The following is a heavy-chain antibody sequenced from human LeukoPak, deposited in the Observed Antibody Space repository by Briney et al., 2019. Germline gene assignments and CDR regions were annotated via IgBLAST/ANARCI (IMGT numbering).Heavy chain of an antibody. CDR1: GFSVSTNY. D-gene: IGHD4-17*01. CDR3: ARDLTTVTETYYYYYYGMAV. CDR2: IYSGGST. J-gene: IGHJ6*04. V-gene: IGHV3-66*02. Sequence: PGGSLRLSCAASGFSVSTNYMNWVRQAPGKGLEWVSVIYSGGSTYYADSVKGRFTISRDNPKNTLYLQMNSLRAEDTAVYYCARDLTTVTETYYYYYYGMAVWGKGTTVTVSS.